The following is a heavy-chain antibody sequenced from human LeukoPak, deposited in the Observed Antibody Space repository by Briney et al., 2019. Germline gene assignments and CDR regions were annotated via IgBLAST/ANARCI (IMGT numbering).Heavy chain of an antibody. CDR3: ATVWGSDWYMDY. CDR2: IWYDGSRD. Sequence: GGSLRLSCAASGFTFRNYGMNWVRQAPGKGLEWVALIWYDGSRDYYVDFVKGRFTVSRDNSKNTLYLQMKNLRAEDTAVYYCATVWGSDWYMDYWGQGTLVTVSS. CDR1: GFTFRNYG. J-gene: IGHJ4*02. V-gene: IGHV3-33*01. D-gene: IGHD6-19*01.